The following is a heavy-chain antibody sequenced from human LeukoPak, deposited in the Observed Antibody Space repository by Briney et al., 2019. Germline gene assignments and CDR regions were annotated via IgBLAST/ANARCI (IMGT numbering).Heavy chain of an antibody. CDR1: GGSISSYY. CDR2: IYYSGST. Sequence: SETLSLTCTVSGGSISSYYWSWIRQPPGKGLEWIGYIYYSGSTNYNPSLKSRVTISVDTSKNQFSLKLSSVTAADTAVYYCARDGVFRFSRGNYFDYWGQGTLVTVSS. J-gene: IGHJ4*02. CDR3: ARDGVFRFSRGNYFDY. D-gene: IGHD3-16*01. V-gene: IGHV4-59*01.